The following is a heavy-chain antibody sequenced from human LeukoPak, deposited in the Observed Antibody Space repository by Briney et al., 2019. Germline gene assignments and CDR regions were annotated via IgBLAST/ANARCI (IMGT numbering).Heavy chain of an antibody. V-gene: IGHV3-7*01. Sequence: GGSLRLSCEASGFIFSNCWMTWVRQAPGKGLEWVANIKTDASEKYYADSVKGRFTISRDNAKMSLYLQMNSLRVEDTAVYYCATYSTRNAREFQSWGQGTLVTVSS. CDR3: ATYSTRNAREFQS. CDR2: IKTDASEK. J-gene: IGHJ1*01. D-gene: IGHD4-11*01. CDR1: GFIFSNCW.